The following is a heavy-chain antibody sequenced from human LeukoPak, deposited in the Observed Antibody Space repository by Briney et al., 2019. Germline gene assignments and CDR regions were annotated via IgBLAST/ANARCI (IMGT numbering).Heavy chain of an antibody. J-gene: IGHJ4*02. CDR1: GGSFSGYY. CDR3: AGTRTRYYDILTGCFY. D-gene: IGHD3-9*01. Sequence: SETLSLTCAVYGGSFSGYYWSWIRQPPGKGLEWIGEINHSGSTNYNPSLKSRVTISVDTSKNQFSLKLSSVTAADTAVYYCAGTRTRYYDILTGCFYWGQGTLVTVSS. V-gene: IGHV4-34*01. CDR2: INHSGST.